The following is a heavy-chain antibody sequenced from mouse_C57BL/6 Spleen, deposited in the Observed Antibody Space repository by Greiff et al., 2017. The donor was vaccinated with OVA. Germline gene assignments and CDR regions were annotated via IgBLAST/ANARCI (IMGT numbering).Heavy chain of an antibody. J-gene: IGHJ1*03. D-gene: IGHD1-1*01. CDR1: GFSLTSYG. CDR2: IWSGGST. Sequence: VQRVESGPGLVQPSQSLSITCTVSGFSLTSYGVHWVRQSPGKGLEWLGVIWSGGSTDYNAAFISRLSISKDNSKSQVFFKMNSLQADDTAIYYCARGYYYGSSSYWYFDVWGTGTTVTVSS. CDR3: ARGYYYGSSSYWYFDV. V-gene: IGHV2-2*01.